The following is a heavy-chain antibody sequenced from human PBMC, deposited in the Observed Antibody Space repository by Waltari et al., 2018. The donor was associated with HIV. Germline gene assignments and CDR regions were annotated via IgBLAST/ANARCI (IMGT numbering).Heavy chain of an antibody. CDR3: ARKYDSDAFDI. Sequence: QVQLQESGPGLVKPSETLSLPGTVADGSVSRGRHYWRWIRQPPGKGLEWIGYIYYSGRTNYNPSLKSRVTISVDTSKNQFSLKLSSVTAADTAVYYCARKYDSDAFDIWGQGTMVTVSS. CDR2: IYYSGRT. CDR1: DGSVSRGRHY. J-gene: IGHJ3*02. D-gene: IGHD3-16*01. V-gene: IGHV4-61*01.